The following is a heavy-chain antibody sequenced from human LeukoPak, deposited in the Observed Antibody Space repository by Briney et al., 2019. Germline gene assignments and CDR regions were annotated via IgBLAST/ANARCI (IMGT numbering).Heavy chain of an antibody. V-gene: IGHV4-4*07. CDR1: GGSISSYY. J-gene: IGHJ4*02. CDR3: ARDRYDFWSGYFDY. CDR2: IYTSGST. D-gene: IGHD3-3*01. Sequence: SETLSLTCTVSGGSISSYYWSWIRQPAGKGLEWIGRIYTSGSTNYNPSLKSRVTMSVDTSKNQFSLKLSSVTAADTAGYYCARDRYDFWSGYFDYWGQGTLVTVSS.